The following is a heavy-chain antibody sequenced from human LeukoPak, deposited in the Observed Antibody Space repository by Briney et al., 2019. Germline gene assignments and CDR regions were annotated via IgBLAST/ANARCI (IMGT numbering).Heavy chain of an antibody. CDR1: GYTFTSYG. Sequence: GASVKVSCKASGYTFTSYGISWVRQAPGQGLEWMGGIIPIFGTVNYTQKFQGRVTITTDESTSTAYMELSSLRSEDTAVYYCARAENWNYYYFDYWGQGTLVTVSS. V-gene: IGHV1-69*05. CDR2: IIPIFGTV. CDR3: ARAENWNYYYFDY. D-gene: IGHD1-7*01. J-gene: IGHJ4*02.